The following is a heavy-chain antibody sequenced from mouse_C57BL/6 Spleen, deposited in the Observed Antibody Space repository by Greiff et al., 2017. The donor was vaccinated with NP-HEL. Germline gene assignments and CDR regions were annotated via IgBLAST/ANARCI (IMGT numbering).Heavy chain of an antibody. J-gene: IGHJ4*01. CDR1: GFTFSSYA. V-gene: IGHV5-9-1*02. Sequence: DVQLVESGEGLVKPGGSLKLSCAASGFTFSSYAMSWVRQTPEKRLEWVAYISSGGDYIYYAATVKGRFTISRDNARNTLYLQMSSLKSEDTAMYYCTRENWDGDAMDYWGQGTSVTVSS. CDR3: TRENWDGDAMDY. D-gene: IGHD4-1*01. CDR2: ISSGGDYI.